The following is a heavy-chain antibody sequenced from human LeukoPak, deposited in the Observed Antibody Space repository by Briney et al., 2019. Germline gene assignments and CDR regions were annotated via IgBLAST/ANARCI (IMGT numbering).Heavy chain of an antibody. J-gene: IGHJ6*02. Sequence: SETLSLTCTVSGVSISTSSHYWGWVRQPPVKGPEWIGSFYYCGSTYYNPSLKSRVTISVDSSKNQFSLNLSSVTATDTAVYYCARHDCTSSSCNQFYGMDVWGQGTTVTVSS. D-gene: IGHD2-2*01. CDR3: ARHDCTSSSCNQFYGMDV. CDR2: FYYCGST. CDR1: GVSISTSSHY. V-gene: IGHV4-39*01.